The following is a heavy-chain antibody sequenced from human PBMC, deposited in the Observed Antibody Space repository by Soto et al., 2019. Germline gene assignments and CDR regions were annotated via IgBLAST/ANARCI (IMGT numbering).Heavy chain of an antibody. Sequence: GESLKISCKGSGYSFTSYWIGWVRRMPGKGLEWMGIIYPGDSDTRYSPSFQGQVTISADKSISTAYLQWSSLKASDTAMYYCARHGITIFGVVIIPHGMDVWGQGTTVTVSS. CDR2: IYPGDSDT. CDR1: GYSFTSYW. D-gene: IGHD3-3*01. CDR3: ARHGITIFGVVIIPHGMDV. V-gene: IGHV5-51*01. J-gene: IGHJ6*02.